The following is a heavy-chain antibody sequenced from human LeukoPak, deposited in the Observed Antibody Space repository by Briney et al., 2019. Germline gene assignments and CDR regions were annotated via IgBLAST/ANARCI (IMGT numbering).Heavy chain of an antibody. CDR2: IKTKTEGGTT. CDR3: TKEWFGAIDY. J-gene: IGHJ4*02. CDR1: EFTVSSNY. V-gene: IGHV3-15*01. Sequence: GGSLRLSCAASEFTVSSNYMSWVRQAPGKGLEWVGRIKTKTEGGTTDYAAPVKGRFTISRDDSKNTLYLQMNSLKTEDTAVYYCTKEWFGAIDYWGQGTLVTVSS. D-gene: IGHD3-10*01.